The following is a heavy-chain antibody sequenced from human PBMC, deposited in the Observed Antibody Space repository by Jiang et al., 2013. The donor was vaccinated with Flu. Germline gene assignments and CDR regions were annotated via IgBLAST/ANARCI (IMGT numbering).Heavy chain of an antibody. CDR2: ISSSSSTI. J-gene: IGHJ4*02. D-gene: IGHD3-16*02. Sequence: YSMNWVRQAPGKGLEWVSYISSSSSTIYYADSVKGRFTISRDNAKNSLYLQMNSLRDEDTAVYYCARDLITFGGVIGSDYWGQGTLVTVSS. V-gene: IGHV3-48*02. CDR1: YS. CDR3: ARDLITFGGVIGSDY.